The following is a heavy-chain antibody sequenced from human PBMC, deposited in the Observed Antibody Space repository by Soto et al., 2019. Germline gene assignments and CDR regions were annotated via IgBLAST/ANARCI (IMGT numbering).Heavy chain of an antibody. CDR1: GFTFGDYA. D-gene: IGHD1-26*01. J-gene: IGHJ6*02. V-gene: IGHV3-49*04. CDR2: IRSKAYGGTT. CDR3: TRVGALPHYYYGMDD. Sequence: PGGSLRLSCTASGFTFGDYAMSWVRQAPGKGLEWVGFIRSKAYGGTTEYAASVKGRFTISRDDSKSIAYLQMNSLKTEDTAVYYCTRVGALPHYYYGMDDWGPGTPLNV.